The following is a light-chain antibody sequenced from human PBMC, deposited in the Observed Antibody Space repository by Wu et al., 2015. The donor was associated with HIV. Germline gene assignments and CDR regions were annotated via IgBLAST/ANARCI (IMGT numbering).Light chain of an antibody. V-gene: IGKV1-27*01. CDR2: AAS. CDR1: QGMSNY. CDR3: QKYNSAPXT. J-gene: IGKJ4*01. Sequence: DIQMTQSPSSLSASVGDRVTITCRASQGMSNYLAWYQQKPGKVPKLLIYAASTLQSGVPSRFSGSGSGTDFTLTISSLQPEDVATYYCQKYNSAPXTFGGGTKVRSN.